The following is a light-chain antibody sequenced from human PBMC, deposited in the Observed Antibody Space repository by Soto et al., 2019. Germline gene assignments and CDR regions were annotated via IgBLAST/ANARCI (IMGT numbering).Light chain of an antibody. CDR1: QSLVHSDGNTY. CDR2: KIS. CDR3: MQSTHFPRT. Sequence: DFVMTQTPLSLPVTLGQPASISCRSSQSLVHSDGNTYVNWLQQRPGQPPRLLIYKISNRFSGVPDRFSWRGAGAEFNLKISRVEAEDVGIYYCMQSTHFPRTFGQGTKVEIK. J-gene: IGKJ1*01. V-gene: IGKV2-24*01.